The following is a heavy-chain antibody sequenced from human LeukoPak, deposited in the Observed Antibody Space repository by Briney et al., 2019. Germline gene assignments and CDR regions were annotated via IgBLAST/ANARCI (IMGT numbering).Heavy chain of an antibody. CDR1: GFSFSSNY. V-gene: IGHV3-66*01. CDR2: IYTGGNT. J-gene: IGHJ4*02. Sequence: GGSLRLSCAASGFSFSSNYMSWVRQAPGKGLEWVSLIYTGGNTYYADSVKGRFTLSRDNSKNSVYLQMNSLRVEDTAMYYCASISGLLYYFDSWGQGTLVTVSS. CDR3: ASISGLLYYFDS.